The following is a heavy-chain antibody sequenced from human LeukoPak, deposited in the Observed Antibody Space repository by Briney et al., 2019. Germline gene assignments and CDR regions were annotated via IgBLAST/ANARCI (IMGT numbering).Heavy chain of an antibody. D-gene: IGHD7-27*01. J-gene: IGHJ2*01. V-gene: IGHV3-23*01. CDR1: GFTFSSYA. CDR3: AKAHGTGDSPYWYFDL. Sequence: PGGSLRLSCAASGFTFSSYAMSWVRQAPGKGLEWVSAISGSGGSTYYADSVKGRFTISRDNSKNTLYLQMNSLRAEETAVYYCAKAHGTGDSPYWYFDLWGRGTLVTVSS. CDR2: ISGSGGST.